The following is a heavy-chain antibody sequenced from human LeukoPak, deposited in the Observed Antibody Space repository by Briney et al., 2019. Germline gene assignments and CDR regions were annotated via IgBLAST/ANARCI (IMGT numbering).Heavy chain of an antibody. V-gene: IGHV3-30*02. D-gene: IGHD3-22*01. Sequence: GGSLRLSCAASGFTFSSYGMHWVRQAPGKGLEWVAFIRYDGSNKYYADSVKGRFTISRDNAKNSLYLQMNSLRAEDTAVYYCAKGHIDSDGYYYFDSWGQGTLVTVSS. CDR2: IRYDGSNK. CDR1: GFTFSSYG. J-gene: IGHJ4*02. CDR3: AKGHIDSDGYYYFDS.